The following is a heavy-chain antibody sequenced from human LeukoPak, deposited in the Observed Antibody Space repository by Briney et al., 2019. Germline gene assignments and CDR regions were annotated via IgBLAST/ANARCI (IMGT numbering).Heavy chain of an antibody. Sequence: SETLSLTCAVYGGSFSGYYWSWIRQPPGKGLEWIGEINHSGSTNYNPSLKSRVTISVDTSKNQFSLKLSSVTAAHTAVYYCARFMGIAAAATQAFDYWGQGTLVTVSS. CDR1: GGSFSGYY. J-gene: IGHJ4*02. D-gene: IGHD6-13*01. V-gene: IGHV4-34*01. CDR2: INHSGST. CDR3: ARFMGIAAAATQAFDY.